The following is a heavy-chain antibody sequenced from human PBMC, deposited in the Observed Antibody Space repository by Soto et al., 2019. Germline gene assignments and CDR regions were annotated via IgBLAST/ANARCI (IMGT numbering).Heavy chain of an antibody. CDR2: IYYSGNT. CDR1: SASLSSSTYY. CDR3: ASSAPFNC. J-gene: IGHJ4*02. D-gene: IGHD6-25*01. Sequence: PSETLSLTCSVSSASLSSSTYYWSWIRQPPGRGPEWIGSIYYSGNTYYKPSLKSRVSISIDTSRNQFSLKLTSVTAADTGVYYCASSAPFNCWGPGILVTASS. V-gene: IGHV4-39*01.